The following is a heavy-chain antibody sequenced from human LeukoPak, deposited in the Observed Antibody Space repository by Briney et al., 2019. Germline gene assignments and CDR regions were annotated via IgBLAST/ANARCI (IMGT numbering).Heavy chain of an antibody. J-gene: IGHJ5*02. CDR3: VRDRCSSTSCHDSPNWFDP. CDR1: GFTFDDYA. CDR2: ISWNSGTI. V-gene: IGHV3-9*01. D-gene: IGHD2-2*01. Sequence: GRSLRLSCAASGFTFDDYAMHWVRQAPGKGLEWVSGISWNSGTIGYADSVKGRFTISRDNAKNSLYLQMNSLRAEDTASYYCVRDRCSSTSCHDSPNWFDPWGQGTLVTVSS.